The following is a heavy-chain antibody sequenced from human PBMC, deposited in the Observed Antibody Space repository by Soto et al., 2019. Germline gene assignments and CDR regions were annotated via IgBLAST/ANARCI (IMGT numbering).Heavy chain of an antibody. J-gene: IGHJ4*02. CDR2: IYYSGST. D-gene: IGHD5-18*01. CDR1: GGSISSGDYY. V-gene: IGHV4-30-4*01. Sequence: SETLSLTCTVSGGSISSGDYYWSWIRQPPGKGLEWIGYIYYSGSTYYSPSLKSRVTISVDTSKNQFSLKLSSVTAADTAVYYCARDVNSYGPLDYWGQGTLVT. CDR3: ARDVNSYGPLDY.